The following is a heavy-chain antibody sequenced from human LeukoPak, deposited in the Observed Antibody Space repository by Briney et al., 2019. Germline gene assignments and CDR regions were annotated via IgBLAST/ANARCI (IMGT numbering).Heavy chain of an antibody. V-gene: IGHV3-11*01. Sequence: GGSLRLSCAASGFTFSDYHMSWIRQAPGKGLEWVSHISDNGRTKYYANSVQGRFTVSRDNAKNSLYLQMNSLRADDTAVYYCATVHFGYFTFWGQGTLVPVSS. CDR2: ISDNGRTK. CDR3: ATVHFGYFTF. D-gene: IGHD3-3*01. CDR1: GFTFSDYH. J-gene: IGHJ4*02.